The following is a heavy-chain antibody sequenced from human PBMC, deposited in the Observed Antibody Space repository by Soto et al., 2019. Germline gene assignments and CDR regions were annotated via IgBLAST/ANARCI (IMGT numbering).Heavy chain of an antibody. V-gene: IGHV1-2*02. Sequence: QVQLVQSGAEVKKPGASVNVSCKASGYTFTVYYMHWVRQAPGQGLEWMGWIKPKSGGTKYPQKFQGRVTMTWDTSISTAYMALTRLRSDDTVVYYCARDLAKGGGSAGFDYWGQGTLVTVSS. J-gene: IGHJ4*02. CDR3: ARDLAKGGGSAGFDY. D-gene: IGHD1-26*01. CDR2: IKPKSGGT. CDR1: GYTFTVYY.